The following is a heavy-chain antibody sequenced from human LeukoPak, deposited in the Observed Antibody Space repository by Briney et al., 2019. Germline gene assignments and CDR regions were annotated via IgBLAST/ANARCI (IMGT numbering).Heavy chain of an antibody. D-gene: IGHD1-26*01. Sequence: GGSLSLSCAASGFTFSSYAMSWVRQAPGKGLEWVSAISGSGGSTYYADSVKGRFTISRDNSKNTLYLQMNSLRAEDTAVYYCAKDRTQVGATGSFDYWGQGTLVTVSS. V-gene: IGHV3-23*01. CDR2: ISGSGGST. J-gene: IGHJ4*02. CDR3: AKDRTQVGATGSFDY. CDR1: GFTFSSYA.